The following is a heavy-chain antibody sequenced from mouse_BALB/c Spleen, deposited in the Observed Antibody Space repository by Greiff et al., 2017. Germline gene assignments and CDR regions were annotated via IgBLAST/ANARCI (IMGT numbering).Heavy chain of an antibody. CDR3: ARRLFSGYFDV. CDR1: GFSLTSYG. D-gene: IGHD1-2*01. V-gene: IGHV2-9*02. J-gene: IGHJ1*01. Sequence: QVQLKESGPGLVAPSQSLSITCPVSGFSLTSYGVHWVRQPQGKGLEWLGVIWAGGSTNYNSALMSRLSISKDNSKSQVFLKMNSLQTDDTAMYYCARRLFSGYFDVWGAGTTVTVSS. CDR2: IWAGGST.